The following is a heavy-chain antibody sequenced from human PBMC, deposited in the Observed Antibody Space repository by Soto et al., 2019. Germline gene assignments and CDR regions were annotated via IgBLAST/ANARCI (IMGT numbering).Heavy chain of an antibody. CDR1: GYTCTSHG. J-gene: IGHJ5*02. CDR3: ARDPSNTSGNRIWFDP. CDR2: ISAYNGDT. Sequence: ASVKVSCKASGYTCTSHGINWVRQAPGQGLELMGWISAYNGDTKYEQKFQGRVTMTTDASSSTAYMELKSLSSDDTAVYFCARDPSNTSGNRIWFDPWGQGTQVTVSS. D-gene: IGHD6-19*01. V-gene: IGHV1-18*04.